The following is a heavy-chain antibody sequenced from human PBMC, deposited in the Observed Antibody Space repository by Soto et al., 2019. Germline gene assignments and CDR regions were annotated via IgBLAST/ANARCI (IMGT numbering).Heavy chain of an antibody. CDR1: GGSISSYY. CDR3: ASSTMVRGVVFDY. Sequence: TLSLTCTVSGGSISSYYWSWIRQPPGKGLEWIGYIYYSGSTNYNPSLKSRVTISVDTSKNQFSLKLSSVTAADTAVYYCASSTMVRGVVFDYWGQGTLVTVFS. D-gene: IGHD3-10*01. CDR2: IYYSGST. V-gene: IGHV4-59*01. J-gene: IGHJ4*02.